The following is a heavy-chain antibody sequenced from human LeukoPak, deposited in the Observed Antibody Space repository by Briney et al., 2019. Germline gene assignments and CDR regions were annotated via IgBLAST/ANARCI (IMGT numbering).Heavy chain of an antibody. CDR1: GGTFSSYA. CDR2: ISTYNGNT. J-gene: IGHJ4*02. Sequence: GASVKVSCKASGGTFSSYAISWVRQAPGQGLEWVGWISTYNGNTNYAPNIQDRVTMTTDTSTSTAYMELRSLRSDDTAVYYCGRALLGGSDIYTPFSYWGQGTLVTVSS. D-gene: IGHD3-10*01. V-gene: IGHV1-18*01. CDR3: GRALLGGSDIYTPFSY.